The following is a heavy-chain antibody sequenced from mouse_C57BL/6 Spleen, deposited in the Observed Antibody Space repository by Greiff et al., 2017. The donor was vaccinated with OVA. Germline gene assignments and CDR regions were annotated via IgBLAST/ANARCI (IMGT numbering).Heavy chain of an antibody. V-gene: IGHV5-12*01. CDR3: ARRMRGDYAMDY. CDR1: GFTFSDYY. Sequence: DVKLVESGGGLVQPGGSLKLSCAASGFTFSDYYMYWVRQTPEKRLEWVAYISNGGGSTYYPDTVKGRFTISRDNAKNTLYLQMSRLKSEDTAMYYCARRMRGDYAMDYWGQGTSVTVSS. CDR2: ISNGGGST. J-gene: IGHJ4*01.